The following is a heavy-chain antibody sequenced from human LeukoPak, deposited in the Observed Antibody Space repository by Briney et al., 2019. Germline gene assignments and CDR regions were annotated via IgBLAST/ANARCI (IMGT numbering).Heavy chain of an antibody. CDR2: ISGSGGST. J-gene: IGHJ5*02. CDR1: GFTFSSYA. Sequence: GGSLRLSCAASGFTFSSYAMSWVRQAPGKGLEWVSAISGSGGSTYYADSVKGRFTISRDNSKNTLYLQMNSRRAEDTAVYYCAKAVVPAAIKSWFDPWGQGTLVTVSS. V-gene: IGHV3-23*01. CDR3: AKAVVPAAIKSWFDP. D-gene: IGHD2-2*02.